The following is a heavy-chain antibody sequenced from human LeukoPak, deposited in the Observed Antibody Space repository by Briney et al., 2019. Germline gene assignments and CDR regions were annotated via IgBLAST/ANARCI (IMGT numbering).Heavy chain of an antibody. V-gene: IGHV4-34*01. D-gene: IGHD1-26*01. Sequence: SETLSLTCTVSGGSISSYYWSWIRQPPGKGLEWIGEINHSGSTNYNPSLKSRVTISVDTSKNQFSLKLSSVTAADTAVYYCARGVRRSAFDIWGQGTMVTVSS. CDR2: INHSGST. CDR1: GGSISSYY. J-gene: IGHJ3*02. CDR3: ARGVRRSAFDI.